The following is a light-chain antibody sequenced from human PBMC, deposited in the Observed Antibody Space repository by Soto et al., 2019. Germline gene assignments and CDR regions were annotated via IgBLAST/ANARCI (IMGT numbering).Light chain of an antibody. J-gene: IGLJ2*01. CDR1: SSNIGSNP. CDR3: AAWDDTLNGVV. Sequence: QSVLTQPPSASGTPGQRVTISCSGSSSNIGSNPVNWYQQLPGAAPKLLIYHGNQRPSGVPDRFSGSKSGTSASLAIGGLQSEEEADYFCAAWDDTLNGVVFGGGTKLTVL. V-gene: IGLV1-44*01. CDR2: HGN.